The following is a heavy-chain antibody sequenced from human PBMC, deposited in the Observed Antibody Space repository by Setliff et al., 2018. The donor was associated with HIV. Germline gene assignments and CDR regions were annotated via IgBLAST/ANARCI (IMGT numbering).Heavy chain of an antibody. J-gene: IGHJ6*03. D-gene: IGHD4-17*01. CDR2: ITSTGSTI. Sequence: GGSLRLSCAASGFTFSDCSMNWVRQAPGKGLEWISYITSTGSTIFYADSVKGRFTISRDNDNNSLYLQMSGLSAEDTAVYYCARGPTTVTNYYYYYMDVWGKGTTVTVSS. CDR3: ARGPTTVTNYYYYYMDV. CDR1: GFTFSDCS. V-gene: IGHV3-48*01.